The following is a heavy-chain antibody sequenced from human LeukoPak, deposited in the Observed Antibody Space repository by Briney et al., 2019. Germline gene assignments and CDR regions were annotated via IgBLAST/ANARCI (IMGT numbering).Heavy chain of an antibody. CDR3: ARDGEGYSSGWFLGGYYYGMDV. CDR1: GFTFSSYS. D-gene: IGHD6-19*01. J-gene: IGHJ6*02. CDR2: ITNSNNYI. V-gene: IGHV3-21*01. Sequence: GGSLRLSCAASGFTFSSYSMNWVRQAPGKGLEWVSSITNSNNYIYYADSVKGRFTISRDNAKNSLYLQMNSLRAEDTAVYYCARDGEGYSSGWFLGGYYYGMDVWGQGTTVTVSS.